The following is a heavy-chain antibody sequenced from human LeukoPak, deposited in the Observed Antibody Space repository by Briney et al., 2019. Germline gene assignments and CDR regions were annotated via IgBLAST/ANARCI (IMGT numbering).Heavy chain of an antibody. CDR3: AKDRRGNYYEIDY. CDR2: IKNDGGGT. D-gene: IGHD1-26*01. V-gene: IGHV3-23*01. CDR1: GFAFSSYA. J-gene: IGHJ4*02. Sequence: PGGSLRLSCAASGFAFSSYAMNWVRQSPGKGLEWVSIIKNDGGGTYYAESVKGRFTISRDNSKNTLYLQMNSLRAEDTAIYYCAKDRRGNYYEIDYWGQGTLVTVSS.